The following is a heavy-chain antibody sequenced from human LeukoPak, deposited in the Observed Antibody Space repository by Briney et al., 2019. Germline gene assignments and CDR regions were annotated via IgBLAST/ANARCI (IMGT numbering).Heavy chain of an antibody. D-gene: IGHD3-10*01. CDR2: IYYSGST. CDR3: ARVPLITYGSGPWFDP. J-gene: IGHJ5*02. CDR1: GGSISSGDYY. V-gene: IGHV4-30-4*01. Sequence: MPSETLSLTCTVSGGSISSGDYYWSWIRQPPGKGLEWIGYIYYSGSTYYNPSLKSRVTISVDTSKNKFSLKLSSVTAADTAVYYCARVPLITYGSGPWFDPWGRGTLVTVSS.